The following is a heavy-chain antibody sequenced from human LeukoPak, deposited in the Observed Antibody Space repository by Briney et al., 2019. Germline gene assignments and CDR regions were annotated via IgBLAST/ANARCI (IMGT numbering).Heavy chain of an antibody. CDR3: ARIHRYCSGGACYVLDN. CDR2: VYYSGSI. D-gene: IGHD2-15*01. J-gene: IGHJ4*02. V-gene: IGHV4-59*02. Sequence: PSETLSLTCVVSGGSVSGYYWGWIRQPPGRGLEWIGYVYYSGSINYNPSFKSRITISVDTSRNQFSLQLSSVTAADTAVYYCARIHRYCSGGACYVLDNWGQGTLVAVSS. CDR1: GGSVSGYY.